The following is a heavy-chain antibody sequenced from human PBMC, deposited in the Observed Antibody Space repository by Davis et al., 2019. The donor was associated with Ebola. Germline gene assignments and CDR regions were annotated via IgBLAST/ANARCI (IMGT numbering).Heavy chain of an antibody. CDR1: GGSFSGYY. CDR3: ASTIVVVPAAIFWFDP. Sequence: PSETLSLTCAVYGGSFSGYYWSWIRQPPGKGLEWIGEINHSGSTNYNPSLKSRVTISVDTSKNQFSLKLSSVTAADTAVYYCASTIVVVPAAIFWFDPWGQGTLVTVSS. CDR2: INHSGST. D-gene: IGHD2-2*01. V-gene: IGHV4-34*01. J-gene: IGHJ5*02.